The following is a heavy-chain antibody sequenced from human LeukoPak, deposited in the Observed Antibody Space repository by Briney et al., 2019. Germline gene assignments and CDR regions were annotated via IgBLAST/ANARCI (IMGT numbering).Heavy chain of an antibody. D-gene: IGHD2-2*02. CDR1: GYSFTSYW. CDR3: ARRGYCSSTSCYNLDY. V-gene: IGHV5-51*01. J-gene: IGHJ4*02. Sequence: GESLKISCKGSGYSFTSYWIGWVRQMPGKSLEWMGIIYPSDSDTRYSPSFQGQVTISADKSISTAYLQWSSLKASNTAMYYCARRGYCSSTSCYNLDYWGQGTLVTVSS. CDR2: IYPSDSDT.